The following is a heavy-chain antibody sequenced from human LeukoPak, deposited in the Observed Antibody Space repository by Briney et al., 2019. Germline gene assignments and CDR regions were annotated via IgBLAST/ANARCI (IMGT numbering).Heavy chain of an antibody. CDR3: ARRQSRSGKFDY. D-gene: IGHD3-10*01. CDR1: GVTISSDY. V-gene: IGHV4-59*04. Sequence: SETLSLTCTVSGVTISSDYRSWIRQPPGKGLEWIGNIYYTGDTSYNPSLKSRVTISVDTSKNQFSLKLGSMTAADTAVYYCARRQSRSGKFDYWGQGTLVTVPS. CDR2: IYYTGDT. J-gene: IGHJ4*02.